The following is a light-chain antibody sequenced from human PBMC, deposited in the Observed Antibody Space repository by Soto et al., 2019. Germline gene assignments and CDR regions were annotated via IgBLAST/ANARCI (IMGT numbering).Light chain of an antibody. V-gene: IGKV3-11*01. J-gene: IGKJ1*01. CDR2: DAS. Sequence: EIVLTQSPATLSLSPGERATLSCRASQSVSSSLVWYQQKPGQAPSLLIYDASNRATGIPARFSGSGSGTDFTLTISSLEPEDFAVYYCQQRSNWPRTFGQGTKVEIK. CDR3: QQRSNWPRT. CDR1: QSVSSS.